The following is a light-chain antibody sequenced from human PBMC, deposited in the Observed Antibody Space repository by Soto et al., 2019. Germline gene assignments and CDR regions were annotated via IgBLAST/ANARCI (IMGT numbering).Light chain of an antibody. Sequence: QSALTQPPSASGSPGQSVTISCTGTSSDFGGYNYVSWYQQHPGKAPKLMIYEVSKRPSGVPDRFSGSKSGNTASLTVSGLQAEDEADYYCSSYAGSNNLVVFGTGTKVTVL. J-gene: IGLJ1*01. V-gene: IGLV2-8*01. CDR3: SSYAGSNNLVV. CDR2: EVS. CDR1: SSDFGGYNY.